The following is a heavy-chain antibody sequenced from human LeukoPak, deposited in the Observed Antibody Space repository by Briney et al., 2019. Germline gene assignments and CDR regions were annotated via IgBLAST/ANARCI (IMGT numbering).Heavy chain of an antibody. CDR1: GGSFSGYY. D-gene: IGHD1-7*01. CDR2: INHSGST. CDR3: ASRSITGTTVGQNWFDP. V-gene: IGHV4-34*01. Sequence: SETLSLTCAVYGGSFSGYYWSWIRQPPGKGLEWIGEINHSGSTNYNPSLKSRVTISVDTSKNQFSLKLSSATAADTAVYYCASRSITGTTVGQNWFDPWGQGTLVTVSS. J-gene: IGHJ5*02.